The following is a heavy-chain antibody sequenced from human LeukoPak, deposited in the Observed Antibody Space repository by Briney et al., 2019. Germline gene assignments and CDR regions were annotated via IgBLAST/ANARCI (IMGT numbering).Heavy chain of an antibody. V-gene: IGHV1-3*03. J-gene: IGHJ4*02. CDR1: GYTFTDYA. CDR3: ARGGKQWRGGNYFDS. Sequence: GASEKVFCKASGYTFTDYALHWVRQAPGQSPEWMGWITTGRGETRYSQEFQRRITFTRDTSASTVYMDLSDLRSEDTAVYYCARGGKQWRGGNYFDSWGQGTLVAVSS. CDR2: ITTGRGET. D-gene: IGHD6-19*01.